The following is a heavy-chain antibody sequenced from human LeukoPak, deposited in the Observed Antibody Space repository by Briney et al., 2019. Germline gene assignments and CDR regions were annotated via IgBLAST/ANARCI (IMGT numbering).Heavy chain of an antibody. Sequence: GGTLRLSCAASGFTFSHYGMTWVRQAPGKGLEWVSAISNGADSTYYADSVKGRFTISKDNSKNTLYLQMSGLTAEDTAVYYCAKGVARFGYGALLDYWGQGTLVTVSS. CDR2: ISNGADST. V-gene: IGHV3-23*01. CDR1: GFTFSHYG. J-gene: IGHJ4*02. CDR3: AKGVARFGYGALLDY. D-gene: IGHD4/OR15-4a*01.